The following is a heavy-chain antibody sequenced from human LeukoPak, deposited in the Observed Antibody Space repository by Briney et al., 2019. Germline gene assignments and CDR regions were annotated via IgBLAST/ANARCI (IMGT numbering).Heavy chain of an antibody. CDR3: ARVTGYSSGWENWFEP. V-gene: IGHV4-31*03. CDR1: GGSISSGGYS. D-gene: IGHD6-19*01. J-gene: IGHJ5*02. CDR2: IYYSGST. Sequence: PSETLSLTCTVSGGSISSGGYSWSWIRQHPGKGLEWIGYIYYSGSTYYNPSLKSRVTISVDTSKNQFSLKLSSVTAADTAVYYCARVTGYSSGWENWFEPWGQGTLVTVSS.